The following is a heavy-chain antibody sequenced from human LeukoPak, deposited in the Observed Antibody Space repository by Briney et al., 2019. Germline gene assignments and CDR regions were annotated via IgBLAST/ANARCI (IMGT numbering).Heavy chain of an antibody. D-gene: IGHD3-10*01. CDR2: ISGSGGST. CDR3: AKDPSITMVRGVIAPLFYFDY. Sequence: GGSLRLSCAASGFTFSSYAMSWVRQAPGKGLEWVSAISGSGGSTYYADSVKGRFTISRDNSKNTLYLQMNSLRAEDTAVYYCAKDPSITMVRGVIAPLFYFDYWGQGTLVTVSS. V-gene: IGHV3-23*01. CDR1: GFTFSSYA. J-gene: IGHJ4*02.